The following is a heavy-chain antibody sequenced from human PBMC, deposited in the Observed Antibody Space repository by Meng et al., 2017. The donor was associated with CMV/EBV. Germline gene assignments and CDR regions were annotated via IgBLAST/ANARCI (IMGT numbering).Heavy chain of an antibody. V-gene: IGHV1-18*01. CDR3: ARDTMMIMSFDH. D-gene: IGHD3-22*01. CDR1: GYTFTHHG. J-gene: IGHJ4*02. CDR2: ISGYNDNT. Sequence: HVDLVQSGAEVGKPGACEKVSCKASGYTFTHHGISWVRQAPGHGLEWMGWISGYNDNTKYARHLQGRVTMTTETSTNTAYIELRSLRSDDTAIYYCARDTMMIMSFDHWGPGTLVTVSS.